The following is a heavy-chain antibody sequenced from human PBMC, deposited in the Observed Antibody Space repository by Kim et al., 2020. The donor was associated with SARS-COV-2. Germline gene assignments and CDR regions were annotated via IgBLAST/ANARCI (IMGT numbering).Heavy chain of an antibody. V-gene: IGHV4-39*02. CDR3: ARDYYDILTGYYGRYYGMDV. J-gene: IGHJ6*02. CDR2: IYYSGST. Sequence: SETLSLTCTVSGCSISSSSYYWGWIRQPPGKGLEWIGSIYYSGSTYYNPSLKSRVTISVDTSKNQFSLKLSSVTAADTAVYYCARDYYDILTGYYGRYYGMDVWGQGTTVTVSS. CDR1: GCSISSSSYY. D-gene: IGHD3-9*01.